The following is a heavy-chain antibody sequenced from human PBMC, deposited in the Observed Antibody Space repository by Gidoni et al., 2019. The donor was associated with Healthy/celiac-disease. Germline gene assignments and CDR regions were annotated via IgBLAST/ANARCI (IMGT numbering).Heavy chain of an antibody. J-gene: IGHJ5*02. D-gene: IGHD2-15*01. CDR2: IYPGDSDT. CDR3: ARGVGYCSGGSCYRWDP. Sequence: ISCQGSXYSFTSYWIGWVRQMPGKGLEWMGIIYPGDSDTSYSPSFQGQVTISADKSISTAYLQWSSLKASDTAMYYCARGVGYCSGGSCYRWDPWGQGTLVTVSS. CDR1: XYSFTSYW. V-gene: IGHV5-51*01.